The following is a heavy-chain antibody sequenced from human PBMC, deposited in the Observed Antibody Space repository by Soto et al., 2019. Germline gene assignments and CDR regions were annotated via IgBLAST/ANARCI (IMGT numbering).Heavy chain of an antibody. D-gene: IGHD4-17*01. V-gene: IGHV1-18*04. CDR3: AKRTSGTTWGESDY. J-gene: IGHJ4*02. CDR2: ISGYRGNA. Sequence: QVQVMQSGAEVKKPGDSVKVSCKTSGYIFSDYGINWVRQAPGQGLEWMGWISGYRGNANLAQKVQSRVTMTTDKSTRTAYMELRRLRSDDTAVYYCAKRTSGTTWGESDYWGQGTLVTVSS. CDR1: GYIFSDYG.